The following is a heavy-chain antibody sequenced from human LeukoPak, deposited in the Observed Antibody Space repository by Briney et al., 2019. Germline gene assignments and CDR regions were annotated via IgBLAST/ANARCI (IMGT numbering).Heavy chain of an antibody. CDR1: GFSLSPSGGG. J-gene: IGHJ5*02. CDR2: IYWYDDK. Sequence: SGPTLVNPSQPLTLTCTLSGFSLSPSGGGVGWIRQPPGKALEWLALIYWYDDKRYSPSLKSRLTIPKDTSKNQVVVTTTNMDPVDTATYYCAHRRGVWLRSTIRFDPWGQGTRVTVSS. CDR3: AHRRGVWLRSTIRFDP. D-gene: IGHD5-12*01. V-gene: IGHV2-5*01.